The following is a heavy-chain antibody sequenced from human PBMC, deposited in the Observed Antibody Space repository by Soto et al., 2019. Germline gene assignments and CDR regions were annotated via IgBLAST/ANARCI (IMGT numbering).Heavy chain of an antibody. Sequence: SETLSLTCTVSGGSISSYYWSWIRQPPGKGLEWIGYIYYSGSTNYNPSLKSRVTISVDTSKNQFSLKLSSVTAADTAVYYCARLNYDSSGYSWGQGTLVTVSS. D-gene: IGHD3-22*01. J-gene: IGHJ4*02. CDR2: IYYSGST. CDR3: ARLNYDSSGYS. CDR1: GGSISSYY. V-gene: IGHV4-59*01.